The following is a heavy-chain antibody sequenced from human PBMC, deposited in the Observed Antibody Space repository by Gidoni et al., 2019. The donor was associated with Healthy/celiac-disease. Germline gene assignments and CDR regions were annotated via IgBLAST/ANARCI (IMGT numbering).Heavy chain of an antibody. CDR3: ARAPGDMTTVTTPNLEFVY. J-gene: IGHJ4*02. Sequence: QVQLVESGGGVVQPGRSLRLPCSASGFPFSSYAIPWVRQAPGKGLGGVAVISYDGSNKYYADSVKGRFTISRDNSKNTLYLQMNSLRAEDTAVYYCARAPGDMTTVTTPNLEFVYWGQGTLVTVSS. CDR2: ISYDGSNK. CDR1: GFPFSSYA. D-gene: IGHD4-17*01. V-gene: IGHV3-30-3*01.